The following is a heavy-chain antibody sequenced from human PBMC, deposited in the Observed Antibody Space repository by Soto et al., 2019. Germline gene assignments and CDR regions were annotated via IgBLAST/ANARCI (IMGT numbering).Heavy chain of an antibody. V-gene: IGHV4-34*01. CDR1: GGSFSGYY. Sequence: QVQLQQWGAGLLKPSETLSLTCAVYGGSFSGYYWSWIRQPPGKGLEWIGEINHSGSTNYNPSLKSRVTISVDTSKNQFSLKLSSVTAADTAVYYCARRSITMVRGVINYYYCDYMDVWGKGTTVTVSS. D-gene: IGHD3-10*01. CDR3: ARRSITMVRGVINYYYCDYMDV. CDR2: INHSGST. J-gene: IGHJ6*03.